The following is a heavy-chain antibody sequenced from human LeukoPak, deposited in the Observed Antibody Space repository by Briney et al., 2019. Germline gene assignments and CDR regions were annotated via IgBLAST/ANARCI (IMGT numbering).Heavy chain of an antibody. Sequence: HSGRSLRLSCAASGFTFDDYAMHWVRQAPGKGLEWVSGISWNSGSIGYADSVKGRFTISRDNAKNSLYLQMNSLIPEDTAVYYCARQYISGQWYFDYWGQGTLVTVSS. CDR1: GFTFDDYA. D-gene: IGHD5-18*01. CDR3: ARQYISGQWYFDY. J-gene: IGHJ4*02. V-gene: IGHV3-9*01. CDR2: ISWNSGSI.